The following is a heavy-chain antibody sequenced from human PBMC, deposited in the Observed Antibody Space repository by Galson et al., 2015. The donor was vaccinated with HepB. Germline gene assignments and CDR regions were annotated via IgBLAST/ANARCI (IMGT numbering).Heavy chain of an antibody. D-gene: IGHD6-19*01. Sequence: SLRLSCAASGFTFSSYAMHWVRQTPSKGLEWVAFISYNGVNIYYKDSLKGRFTISRDNSKNTLFLQVSSLISEDTAVYFCARGTAPVYTSGWPDYWGQGTLVTVSS. V-gene: IGHV3-30-3*01. CDR1: GFTFSSYA. CDR2: ISYNGVNI. CDR3: ARGTAPVYTSGWPDY. J-gene: IGHJ4*02.